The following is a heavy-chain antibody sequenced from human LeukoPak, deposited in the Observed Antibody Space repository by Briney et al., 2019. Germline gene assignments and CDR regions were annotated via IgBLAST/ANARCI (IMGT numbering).Heavy chain of an antibody. J-gene: IGHJ6*02. CDR3: ARGAIFGATRGYGMDV. Sequence: ASVKVSCKASGYTFTSYDINWVRQATGQGLEWMGWMNPNSGNTGYAQKFQGRVTMTRDASIGTAYMELSSLKSEDTAVYYCARGAIFGATRGYGMDVWGQGTKVTVSS. V-gene: IGHV1-8*01. CDR2: MNPNSGNT. CDR1: GYTFTSYD. D-gene: IGHD3-3*01.